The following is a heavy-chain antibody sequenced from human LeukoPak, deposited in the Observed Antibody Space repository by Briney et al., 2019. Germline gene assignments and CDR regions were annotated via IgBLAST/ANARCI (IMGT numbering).Heavy chain of an antibody. CDR1: GGSFSGYY. CDR3: AREGVGLAIGDY. CDR2: INHSGST. Sequence: SETLSLTCAVYGGSFSGYYWSWIRLPPGKGLEWIGEINHSGSTNYNPSLKSRVTIAVDTSKRQFSLKLSSVTAADTAVYYCAREGVGLAIGDYWGQGTLVTVSS. J-gene: IGHJ4*02. V-gene: IGHV4-34*01. D-gene: IGHD3-16*01.